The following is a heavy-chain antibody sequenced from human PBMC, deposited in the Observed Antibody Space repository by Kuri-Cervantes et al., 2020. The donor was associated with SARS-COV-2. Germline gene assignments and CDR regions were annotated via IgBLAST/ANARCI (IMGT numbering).Heavy chain of an antibody. D-gene: IGHD1-26*01. V-gene: IGHV1-2*02. Sequence: ASVKVSCKASGYTFTGYYMHWVRQAPGQGLEWMGWINPNSGGTNYAQKFQGRVTMTRDTSISTAYMELSRLRSEDTAVYYCATVAGAIVGAMAYWGQGTLVTVSS. J-gene: IGHJ4*02. CDR2: INPNSGGT. CDR1: GYTFTGYY. CDR3: ATVAGAIVGAMAY.